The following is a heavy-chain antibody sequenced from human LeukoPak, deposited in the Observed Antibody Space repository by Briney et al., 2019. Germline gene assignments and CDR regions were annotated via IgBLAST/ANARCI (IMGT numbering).Heavy chain of an antibody. CDR3: ARDPWSSIAARGGDY. J-gene: IGHJ4*02. CDR2: INPNSGGT. CDR1: GFTFSSYG. Sequence: GGSLRLSCAASGFTFSSYGMHWVRQAPGQGLEWMGWINPNSGGTNYAQKFQGRVTMTRDTSISTAYMELSRLRSDDTAVYYCARDPWSSIAARGGDYWGQGTLVTVSS. D-gene: IGHD6-6*01. V-gene: IGHV1-2*02.